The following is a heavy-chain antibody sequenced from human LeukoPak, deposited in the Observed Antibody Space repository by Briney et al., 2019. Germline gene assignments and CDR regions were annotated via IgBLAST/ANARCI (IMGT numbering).Heavy chain of an antibody. Sequence: GGSLRLSCAASGFTFSSYGMHWVRQAPGKGLEWVAVIWYDGSNKYYADSVKGRFTISRDNSKNTLYLQMDSLRAEDTAVYYCARDQRGYSYGNFDYWGQGTLVTVSS. J-gene: IGHJ4*02. V-gene: IGHV3-33*01. CDR1: GFTFSSYG. CDR2: IWYDGSNK. CDR3: ARDQRGYSYGNFDY. D-gene: IGHD5-18*01.